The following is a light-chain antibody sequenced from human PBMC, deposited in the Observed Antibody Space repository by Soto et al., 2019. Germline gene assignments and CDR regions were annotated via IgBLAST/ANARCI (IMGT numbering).Light chain of an antibody. CDR2: AAS. Sequence: DIQMTQSPSSLSASVGDRVTITCRASQSISTYLNWYQQKPGKAPKLLIYAASSLQSGVQSRFSGGVSGTDFTLTISILQPEDFATYFFQQSSSTPRTFGQGTNVEIK. CDR3: QQSSSTPRT. CDR1: QSISTY. V-gene: IGKV1-39*01. J-gene: IGKJ1*01.